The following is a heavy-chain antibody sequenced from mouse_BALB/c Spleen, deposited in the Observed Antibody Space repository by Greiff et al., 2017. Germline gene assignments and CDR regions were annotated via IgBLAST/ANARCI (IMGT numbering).Heavy chain of an antibody. CDR2: IDPENGDT. CDR1: GFNIKDYY. Sequence: EVQLQQSGAELVRSGASVKLSCTASGFNIKDYYMHWVKQRPEQGLEWIGWIDPENGDTEYAPKFQGKATMTADTSSNTAYLQLSSLTSEDTAVYYGNGGGTPYAMDYWGQGTSVTVSS. J-gene: IGHJ4*01. D-gene: IGHD3-3*01. CDR3: NGGGTPYAMDY. V-gene: IGHV14-4*02.